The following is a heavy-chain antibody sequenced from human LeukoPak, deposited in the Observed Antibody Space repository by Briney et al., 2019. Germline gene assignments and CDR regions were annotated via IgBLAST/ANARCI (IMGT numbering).Heavy chain of an antibody. J-gene: IGHJ4*02. D-gene: IGHD1-26*01. CDR2: IRSKANSYAT. CDR3: ARVGEGAAKD. Sequence: KTGGSLRLSCAASGFTFSGSAMHWVRQASGKGLEWVGRIRSKANSYATAYAASVKGRFTISRDDSKNTAYLQMNSLKTEDTAVYYCARVGEGAAKDWGQGTLVTVSS. V-gene: IGHV3-73*01. CDR1: GFTFSGSA.